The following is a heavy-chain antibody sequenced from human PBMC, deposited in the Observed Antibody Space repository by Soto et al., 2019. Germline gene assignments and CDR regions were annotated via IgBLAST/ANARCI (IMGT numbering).Heavy chain of an antibody. J-gene: IGHJ5*02. CDR2: IYYSGST. Sequence: PSETPSLTCTVSGGSISSRSYYWRWIRQPPRKGLEWIGSIYYSGSTYYNPSLKSRVTISVDTSKNQVSLKLSSVTAADTAVYFCARRGYSGYGRGGENNWFDPWGQGTLVTVSS. D-gene: IGHD5-12*01. CDR3: ARRGYSGYGRGGENNWFDP. V-gene: IGHV4-39*01. CDR1: GGSISSRSYY.